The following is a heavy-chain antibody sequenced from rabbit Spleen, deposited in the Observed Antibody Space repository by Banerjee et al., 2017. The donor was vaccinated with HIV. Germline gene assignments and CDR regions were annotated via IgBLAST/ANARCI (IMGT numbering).Heavy chain of an antibody. D-gene: IGHD6-1*01. J-gene: IGHJ3*01. Sequence: QSLEESGGDLVKPGASLTLTCTASGFSFSDNYFLCWVRQAPGKGLEWVGCILPGTNGNVYYADWAKGGFTISKTSSTSGTLQVTSLTAADTATYFCARTDHSKFWLTRLDLWGPGTLVTVS. CDR2: ILPGTNGNV. CDR3: ARTDHSKFWLTRLDL. CDR1: GFSFSDNYF. V-gene: IGHV1S40*01.